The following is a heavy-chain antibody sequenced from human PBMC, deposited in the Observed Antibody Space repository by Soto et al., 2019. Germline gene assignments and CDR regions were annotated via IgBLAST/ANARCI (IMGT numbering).Heavy chain of an antibody. J-gene: IGHJ4*02. CDR3: ARGRYGDY. D-gene: IGHD1-1*01. CDR2: ISAHNGNT. CDR1: GYGFTTYG. Sequence: QIHLVQSGAEVKKPGASVKLSCKGSGYGFTTYGITWGRQAPGQGLEWMAWISAHNGNTNYAQKLKGRGTVTRDTSTRTAYMELRSLRSDDTALYYCARGRYGDYWGQGALVTVSS. V-gene: IGHV1-18*01.